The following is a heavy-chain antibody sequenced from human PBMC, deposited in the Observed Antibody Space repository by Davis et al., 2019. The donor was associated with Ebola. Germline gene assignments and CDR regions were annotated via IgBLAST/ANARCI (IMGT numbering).Heavy chain of an antibody. CDR1: GFTFSSYA. Sequence: GESLKISCAASGFTFSSYAMHWFRQAPGKGLEWVSAISGSGGSTYYADSVKGRFASSRDNTKNTLHLQMNSLRAEDTAVYYCTKDFDYVNGYWGQGTLVTVSS. CDR2: ISGSGGST. V-gene: IGHV3-23*01. CDR3: TKDFDYVNGY. J-gene: IGHJ4*02. D-gene: IGHD4-17*01.